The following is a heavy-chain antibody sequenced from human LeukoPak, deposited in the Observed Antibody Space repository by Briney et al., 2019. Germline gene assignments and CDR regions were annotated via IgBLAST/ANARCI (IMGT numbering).Heavy chain of an antibody. CDR1: GFKFSDHY. D-gene: IGHD1-26*01. CDR3: ARDTHYPTRFDP. Sequence: PGGSQRLSCAASGFKFSDHYIDWVRQAPGKGLEWVGRSRNKASSYTTEYAASVEGRFTISRDVSESSLYLQMNSLRTEDTAVYYCARDTHYPTRFDPWGQGILVTVSS. CDR2: SRNKASSYTT. V-gene: IGHV3-72*01. J-gene: IGHJ5*02.